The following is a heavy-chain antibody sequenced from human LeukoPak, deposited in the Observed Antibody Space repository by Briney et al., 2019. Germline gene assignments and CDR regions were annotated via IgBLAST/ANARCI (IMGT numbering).Heavy chain of an antibody. CDR3: ASGYGDLGAY. CDR1: GFTFSNYW. Sequence: QSGGSLRLSCAASGFTFSNYWMHWVRQAPGRGLVWVSGISSHGSSTNHADSVKGRFTISRDNAKSTLHLQMNSLRAEDTAVYYCASGYGDLGAYWGQGTLVTVSS. J-gene: IGHJ4*02. V-gene: IGHV3-74*01. CDR2: ISSHGSST. D-gene: IGHD4-17*01.